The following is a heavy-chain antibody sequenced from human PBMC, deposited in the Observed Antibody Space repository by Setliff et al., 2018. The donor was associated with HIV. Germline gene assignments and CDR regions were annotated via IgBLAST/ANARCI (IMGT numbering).Heavy chain of an antibody. J-gene: IGHJ6*03. V-gene: IGHV4-34*01. CDR3: ARGLSITVFGVVRTGYYMGV. Sequence: PSETLSLTCAVYGGSFSNYYWSWIRQLPGKGLEWIGEINHSGSTNYNPSLESRVTISVDTSKSQFSLNLTSVTAADTAVYYCARGLSITVFGVVRTGYYMGVWGKGTTVTVSS. CDR1: GGSFSNYY. D-gene: IGHD3-3*01. CDR2: INHSGST.